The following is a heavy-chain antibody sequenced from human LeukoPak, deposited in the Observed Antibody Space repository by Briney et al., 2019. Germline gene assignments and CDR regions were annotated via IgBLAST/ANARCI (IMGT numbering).Heavy chain of an antibody. CDR2: IKQDGSEK. CDR3: DLSLYGDNISGPPTGY. V-gene: IGHV3-7*01. Sequence: PGGSLRLSCAASGFTFSSYWMSWVRQAPGKGLEWVANIKQDGSEKYYVDSVKGRFTLSRDNSKNTMYLQLNSLRAEDTAVYYCDLSLYGDNISGPPTGYWGQGTLVTVSS. D-gene: IGHD4-17*01. J-gene: IGHJ4*02. CDR1: GFTFSSYW.